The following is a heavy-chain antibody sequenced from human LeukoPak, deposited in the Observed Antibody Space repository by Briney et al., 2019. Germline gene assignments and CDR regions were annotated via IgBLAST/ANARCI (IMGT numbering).Heavy chain of an antibody. CDR2: IKSKTDGGTT. D-gene: IGHD3-10*01. CDR3: TLGDPYGSGSYFDY. J-gene: IGHJ4*02. CDR1: GFTFSNAW. Sequence: PGGSLRLSCAASGFTFSNAWMSWVRQAPGKGLEWVGRIKSKTDGGTTDYAAPVKGRFTISRDDSKNTLYLQMNSLKTEDTAVYYCTLGDPYGSGSYFDYWGQGTLVTVFS. V-gene: IGHV3-15*01.